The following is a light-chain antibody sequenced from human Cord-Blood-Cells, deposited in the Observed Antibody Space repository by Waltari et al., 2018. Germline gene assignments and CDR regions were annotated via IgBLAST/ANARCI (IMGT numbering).Light chain of an antibody. V-gene: IGLV1-47*01. J-gene: IGLJ2*01. Sequence: QSVLPHPPSPSGTPGQRVTISCSGRSPNTGRNCVYWYQQLPGTAPKLLIYRNNQRPSGVPDRFSGSKSGTSASLAISGLRSEDEADYYCAAWDDSLSGPVFGGGTKLTVL. CDR1: SPNTGRNC. CDR3: AAWDDSLSGPV. CDR2: RNN.